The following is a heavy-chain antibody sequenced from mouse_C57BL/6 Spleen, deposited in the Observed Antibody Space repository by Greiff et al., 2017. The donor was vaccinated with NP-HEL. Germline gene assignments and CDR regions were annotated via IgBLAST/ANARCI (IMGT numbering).Heavy chain of an antibody. J-gene: IGHJ2*01. D-gene: IGHD1-1*01. Sequence: QVQLQQSAPELVKPGASVKISCKASGYTFTSYWMHWVKQRPGQGLEWIGRIHPSDSDTNYNQKFKGKATLTVDKSSSTAYMQLSSLTSEDSAVYYCAMETYGSKYYFDYWGQGTTLTVSS. CDR3: AMETYGSKYYFDY. V-gene: IGHV1-74*01. CDR1: GYTFTSYW. CDR2: IHPSDSDT.